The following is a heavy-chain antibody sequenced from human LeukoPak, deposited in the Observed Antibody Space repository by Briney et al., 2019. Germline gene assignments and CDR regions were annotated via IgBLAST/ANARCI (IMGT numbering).Heavy chain of an antibody. D-gene: IGHD4-23*01. CDR3: VYGGGYLQH. V-gene: IGHV3-21*01. Sequence: GGSLRLSCAASGFTFSSYSMNWVRQAPGKGLEWVSSISSSSNNIYYADSVKGRFTISRDNGKNSLYLLMNSLRAEDTAVYYCVYGGGYLQHWGQGTLVTVSS. J-gene: IGHJ1*01. CDR1: GFTFSSYS. CDR2: ISSSSNNI.